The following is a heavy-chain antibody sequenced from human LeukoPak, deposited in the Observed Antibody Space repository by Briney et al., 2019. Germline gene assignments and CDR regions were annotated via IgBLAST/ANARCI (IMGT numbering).Heavy chain of an antibody. V-gene: IGHV4-4*07. J-gene: IGHJ4*02. CDR1: GVSISGYY. CDR3: ARESTSSCPAGGYCPYYFDY. CDR2: IYTSEAT. D-gene: IGHD2-2*01. Sequence: SETLSLTCSVSGVSISGYYWSWIRQPAGKGLEWIGRIYTSEATNYNPSLKGRVTMSVDTSKNQFSLKLSSVTAADTAVYYCARESTSSCPAGGYCPYYFDYWGQGTLVTVSS.